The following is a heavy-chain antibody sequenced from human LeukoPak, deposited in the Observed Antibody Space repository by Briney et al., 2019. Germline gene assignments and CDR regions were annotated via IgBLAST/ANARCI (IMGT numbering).Heavy chain of an antibody. CDR1: GGSFSGYY. J-gene: IGHJ3*02. CDR2: INHSGST. CDR3: ARGAPKEIQLWLRLRGVAFDI. V-gene: IGHV4-34*01. Sequence: SETLSLTCAVYGGSFSGYYWGWIRQPPGKGLEWIGEINHSGSTNYNPSLKSRVTISVDTSKNQFSLKLNSVTAADTAVYYCARGAPKEIQLWLRLRGVAFDIWGQGTMVTVSS. D-gene: IGHD5-18*01.